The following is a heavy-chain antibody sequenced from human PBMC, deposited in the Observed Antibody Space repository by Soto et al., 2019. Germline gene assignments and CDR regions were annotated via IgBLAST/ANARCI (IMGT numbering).Heavy chain of an antibody. V-gene: IGHV3-7*01. J-gene: IGHJ4*02. CDR2: VEFDGGVK. CDR3: GRVITDYDVVDW. CDR1: GFSLSAYW. Sequence: EVHLVESGGGLVQPGGSLRLSCAASGFSLSAYWMSWVRQAPGKGLEWVANVEFDGGVKHYVDSVKGRFTISRDNAKNSLYLQMNSLRAEDAAVYFCGRVITDYDVVDWWGQGTLVTVSS. D-gene: IGHD4-17*01.